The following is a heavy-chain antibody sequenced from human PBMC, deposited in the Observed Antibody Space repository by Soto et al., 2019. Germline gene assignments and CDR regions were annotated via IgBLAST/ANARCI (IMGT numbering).Heavy chain of an antibody. D-gene: IGHD3-22*01. CDR1: GGSISSYY. V-gene: IGHV4-59*01. Sequence: SEILSLTCTVSGGSISSYYWSWIRQPPGKGLEWIGYIYYSGSTNYNPSLKSRVTISVDTSKNQFSLKLSSVTAADTAVYYCAVTTYYYDSSKVSFDYWGQGTLVTVSS. J-gene: IGHJ4*02. CDR3: AVTTYYYDSSKVSFDY. CDR2: IYYSGST.